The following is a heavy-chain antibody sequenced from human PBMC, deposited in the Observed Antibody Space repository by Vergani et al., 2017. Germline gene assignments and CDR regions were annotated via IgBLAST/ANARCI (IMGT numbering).Heavy chain of an antibody. V-gene: IGHV3-23*01. Sequence: EVQLLESGGGLVQPGGSLRLSCAASGFTFSSYAMSWVRQAPGKGLEWVSAISGSGGSTYYADSVKGRFTISRDNSKNTLYLQMNSLRAEDTAVYYCAKGAAGXGSGRYYYYYGMDVWGQGTTVTVSS. CDR3: AKGAAGXGSGRYYYYYGMDV. J-gene: IGHJ6*02. D-gene: IGHD6-13*01. CDR2: ISGSGGST. CDR1: GFTFSSYA.